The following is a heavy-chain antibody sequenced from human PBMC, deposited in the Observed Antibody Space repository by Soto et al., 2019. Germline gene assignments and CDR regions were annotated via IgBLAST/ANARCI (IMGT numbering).Heavy chain of an antibody. CDR1: GGCISSHY. J-gene: IGHJ4*02. CDR2: VHYTGST. CDR3: ARGPNVRTYDY. V-gene: IGHV4-59*11. D-gene: IGHD3-10*01. Sequence: PSETLSLTCTVSGGCISSHYWSWIRQPPGKGLEWIGYVHYTGSTNYNSPLKSRVTTSVDTSKNQFSLKLTSVTAADTAVYYCARGPNVRTYDYWGQGTLVTVSS.